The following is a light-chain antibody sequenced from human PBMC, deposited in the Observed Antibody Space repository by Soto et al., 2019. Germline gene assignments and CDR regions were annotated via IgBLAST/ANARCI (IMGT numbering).Light chain of an antibody. J-gene: IGKJ2*01. CDR2: GAS. V-gene: IGKV3-20*01. CDR1: QSVSSSY. CDR3: QQYGSSPLYT. Sequence: EIVLTQSPGTLSLSPGERATLSCSASQSVSSSYLAWYQQKPGQAPRLLIYGASGRATGIPDRFSGSGSGTDFTLTISRLEPEDFAVYYCQQYGSSPLYTFGQGTKLEIK.